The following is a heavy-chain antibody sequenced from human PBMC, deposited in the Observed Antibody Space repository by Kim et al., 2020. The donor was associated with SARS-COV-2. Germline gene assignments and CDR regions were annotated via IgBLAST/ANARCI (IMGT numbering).Heavy chain of an antibody. Sequence: YADSVHGRFTISRDTTKNTLSLQMNSLRAEDTAVYYCAKPFYVTSHPDDYWGQGTLVTVSS. D-gene: IGHD3-16*01. CDR3: AKPFYVTSHPDDY. V-gene: IGHV3-23*01. J-gene: IGHJ4*02.